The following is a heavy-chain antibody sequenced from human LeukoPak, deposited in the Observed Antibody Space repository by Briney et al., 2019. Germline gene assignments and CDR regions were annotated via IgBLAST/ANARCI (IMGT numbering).Heavy chain of an antibody. D-gene: IGHD2-2*01. CDR2: FDPEYGET. Sequence: ASVKVSCKVSGYTLTELSMHWVRQAPGKGLEWMGGFDPEYGETIYAQKFQGRVTMTEDTSTDTAYMELSSLRSEATAVYSCATGQLLCLDYWGQGTLVTVSS. CDR1: GYTLTELS. CDR3: ATGQLLCLDY. J-gene: IGHJ4*02. V-gene: IGHV1-24*01.